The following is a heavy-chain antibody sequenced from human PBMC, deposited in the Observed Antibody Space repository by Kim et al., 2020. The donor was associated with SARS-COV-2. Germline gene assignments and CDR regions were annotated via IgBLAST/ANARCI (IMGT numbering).Heavy chain of an antibody. V-gene: IGHV4-30-2*04. CDR3: ARGLTSEAFDI. J-gene: IGHJ3*02. CDR2: T. D-gene: IGHD3-16*01. Sequence: TYYNASLKSRVTISADTSTNQFSLKLTSVTAADTAVFYCARGLTSEAFDIWGQGTMVTVSS.